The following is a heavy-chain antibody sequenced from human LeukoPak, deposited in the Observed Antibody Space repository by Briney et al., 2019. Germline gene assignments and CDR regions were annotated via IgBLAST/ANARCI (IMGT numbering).Heavy chain of an antibody. D-gene: IGHD5-24*01. V-gene: IGHV3-7*04. CDR2: IKQDGSKK. CDR3: TRVGYIDEGIDC. J-gene: IGHJ4*02. CDR1: GFPFSSYW. Sequence: GGSLRLSCVTSGFPFSSYWMTWVRQAPGKGLEWVANIKQDGSKKSYVDSVKGRFTISRDNAKNSLYLQMNSLRAEDTAIYYCTRVGYIDEGIDCWGQGTLVTVSS.